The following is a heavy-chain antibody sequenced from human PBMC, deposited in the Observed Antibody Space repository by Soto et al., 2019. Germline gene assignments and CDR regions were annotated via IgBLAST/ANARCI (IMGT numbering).Heavy chain of an antibody. V-gene: IGHV1-18*01. J-gene: IGHJ4*02. Sequence: QVHLVQSGAEVKKPGASVKVSCKGSGYAFTTYGITWVRQAPGQGLEWMGWISAHNGNTNYAQKLQGRVTVTRDTSTSTAYMELRRLRSYDRAVYYCERGRYGDYWGQGALVPVSS. CDR2: ISAHNGNT. CDR3: ERGRYGDY. CDR1: GYAFTTYG. D-gene: IGHD1-1*01.